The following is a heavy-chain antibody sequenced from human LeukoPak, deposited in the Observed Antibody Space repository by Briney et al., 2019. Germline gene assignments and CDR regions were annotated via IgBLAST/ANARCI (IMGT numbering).Heavy chain of an antibody. D-gene: IGHD5-18*01. J-gene: IGHJ4*02. V-gene: IGHV3-30*03. CDR3: ARITAMVTTLDY. CDR2: ISYDGSNK. Sequence: GRSLRLSCAASGFTFSSYGMHWVRQAPGKGLEWVAVISYDGSNKYYADSVKGRFTISRDNSKNTLYLQMNSLRAEDTAVYYCARITAMVTTLDYWGQGTLVTVSS. CDR1: GFTFSSYG.